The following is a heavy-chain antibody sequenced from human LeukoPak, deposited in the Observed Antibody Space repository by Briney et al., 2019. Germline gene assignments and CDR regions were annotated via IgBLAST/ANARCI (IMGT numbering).Heavy chain of an antibody. CDR3: ARDKETYYDFWSGNVFDP. J-gene: IGHJ5*02. CDR2: IYTSGST. Sequence: PSQTLSLTCTVSGGSISSGSYYWSWIRQPAGKGLEWIGRIYTSGSTNYNPSLKSRVTISVDTSKNQFSLKLSSVTAADTAVYYCARDKETYYDFWSGNVFDPWGQGTLVTVSS. CDR1: GGSISSGSYY. D-gene: IGHD3-3*01. V-gene: IGHV4-61*02.